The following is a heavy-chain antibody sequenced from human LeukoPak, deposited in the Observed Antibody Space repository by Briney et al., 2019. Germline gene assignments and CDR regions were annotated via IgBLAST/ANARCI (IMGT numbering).Heavy chain of an antibody. CDR3: ARDWGTIDRYDFWSGYSYWYFDL. V-gene: IGHV4-39*07. Sequence: SETLSLTCTVSGGSISSSTYYWGWIRQPPGKGLEWIGTIYYSGSTYYNPSLKSRVTISVDTSKNQFSLKLSSVTAADTAVYYCARDWGTIDRYDFWSGYSYWYFDLWGRGTLVTVSS. CDR1: GGSISSSTYY. D-gene: IGHD3-3*01. J-gene: IGHJ2*01. CDR2: IYYSGST.